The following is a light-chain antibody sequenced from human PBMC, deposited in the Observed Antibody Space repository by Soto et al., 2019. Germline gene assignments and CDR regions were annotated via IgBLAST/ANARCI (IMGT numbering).Light chain of an antibody. CDR3: QQAYSFPIT. J-gene: IGKJ5*01. CDR2: SAS. Sequence: DIQVTQSPSAVSASVGDRVTITCRASQDIAGFLAWYQHKPGRAPELLIRSASSLQSGVPSRFSGSGPGTDFTLTINSLQPEDSATYYCQQAYSFPITIGQGTRLEIK. V-gene: IGKV1D-12*01. CDR1: QDIAGF.